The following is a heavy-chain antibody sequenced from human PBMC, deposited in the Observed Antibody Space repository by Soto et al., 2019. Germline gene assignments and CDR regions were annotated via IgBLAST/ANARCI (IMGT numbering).Heavy chain of an antibody. CDR2: ISGSGGST. CDR1: GFTFSSYA. J-gene: IGHJ6*03. Sequence: GGSLRLSCAASGFTFSSYAMSWVRQAPGKGLEWVSAISGSGGSTYYADSVKGRFTISRDNSKNRLYLQMNSLRAEDTAVYYCAKGMYSSSWYQRPNYYYYYYMDVWGKGTTVTVSS. CDR3: AKGMYSSSWYQRPNYYYYYYMDV. D-gene: IGHD6-13*01. V-gene: IGHV3-23*01.